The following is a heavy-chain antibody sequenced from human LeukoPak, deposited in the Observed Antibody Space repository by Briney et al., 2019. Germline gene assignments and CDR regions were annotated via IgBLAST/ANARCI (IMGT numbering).Heavy chain of an antibody. CDR2: VSGSGGAT. CDR3: AKNRGGTYKYYMDA. D-gene: IGHD1-1*01. Sequence: GGSLRLSCAASGFTFNNYAMSWVRQAPGMGLEWLSYVSGSGGATYYAASVKGRFTISRDNSKNTVYLQMGSLRAEDTAVYYCAKNRGGTYKYYMDAWGNGTTVTVSS. V-gene: IGHV3-23*01. CDR1: GFTFNNYA. J-gene: IGHJ6*03.